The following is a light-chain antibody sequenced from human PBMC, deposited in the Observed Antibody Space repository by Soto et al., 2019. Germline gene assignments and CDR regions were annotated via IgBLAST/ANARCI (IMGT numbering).Light chain of an antibody. Sequence: DIVLTQSPYSLPLSLGERATISCKSSQSVLFNSNNENYLAWYQQKPGQPPKLLIYWASNRKSGVPDRFSGSGSGTDFTLTISSLQADDVAVYYCQQYYETPLTFGGGTKLDIK. CDR1: QSVLFNSNNENY. CDR3: QQYYETPLT. V-gene: IGKV4-1*01. J-gene: IGKJ4*01. CDR2: WAS.